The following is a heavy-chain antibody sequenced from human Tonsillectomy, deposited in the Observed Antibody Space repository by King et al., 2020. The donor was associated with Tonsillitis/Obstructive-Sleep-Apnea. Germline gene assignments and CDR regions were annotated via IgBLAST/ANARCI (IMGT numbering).Heavy chain of an antibody. CDR1: GYTFKNYW. V-gene: IGHV5-51*01. J-gene: IGHJ3*02. CDR3: TRQAGIVATIYAFDI. D-gene: IGHD5-12*01. Sequence: QLVQSGAEVKKPGASLKISCKGSGYTFKNYWIGWVRQMPGKGLEWMGIIYPGDSDTRYSPSFQGQVTISADKSISTAYLQWSSLKASDTAMYYCTRQAGIVATIYAFDIWGQGTMVTVSS. CDR2: IYPGDSDT.